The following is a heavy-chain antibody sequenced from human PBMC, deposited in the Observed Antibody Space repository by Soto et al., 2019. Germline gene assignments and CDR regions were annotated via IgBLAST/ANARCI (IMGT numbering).Heavy chain of an antibody. D-gene: IGHD3-10*01. CDR1: GYPFTYRY. V-gene: IGHV1-2*02. CDR3: ARDNYGLLDY. Sequence: ASVNVSFKPSGYPFTYRYMHWVRQAPGLGLECMGWIDPRSGASRKTQRFQGRFTMTRDTSTNTVYMELSSLRSDDTAVYFCARDNYGLLDYWVQGSLLSGS. CDR2: IDPRSGAS. J-gene: IGHJ4*02.